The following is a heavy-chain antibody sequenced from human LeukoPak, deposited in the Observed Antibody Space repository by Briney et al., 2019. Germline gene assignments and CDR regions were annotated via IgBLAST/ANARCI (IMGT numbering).Heavy chain of an antibody. V-gene: IGHV4-61*02. Sequence: SQTLSLTCTVSGGSISSGSYYWSWIRQPAGKGLEWIGRIYTSGSTNYNPSLKSRVTISVDTSKNQFSLKLSSVTAADTAVYYYASGYGDAFDIWGQGTMVTVSS. D-gene: IGHD3-22*01. CDR3: ASGYGDAFDI. J-gene: IGHJ3*02. CDR1: GGSISSGSYY. CDR2: IYTSGST.